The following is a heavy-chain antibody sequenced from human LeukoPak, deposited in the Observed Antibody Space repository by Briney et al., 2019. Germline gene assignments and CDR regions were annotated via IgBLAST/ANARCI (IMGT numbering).Heavy chain of an antibody. J-gene: IGHJ6*02. CDR1: GFTFSSYA. V-gene: IGHV3-23*01. Sequence: PGGSLRLSCAASGFTFSSYAMSWVRQAPGKGLEWVSAVSDNGVRTHYADSVKGRSTISRDNSKNTLYLQMNSLRVEDTAVYYCAKDRGARADSSRIGTDVWGQGTTATVSS. D-gene: IGHD6-19*01. CDR3: AKDRGARADSSRIGTDV. CDR2: VSDNGVRT.